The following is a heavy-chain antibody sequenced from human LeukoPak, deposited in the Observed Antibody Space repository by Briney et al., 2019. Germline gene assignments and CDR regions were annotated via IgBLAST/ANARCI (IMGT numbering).Heavy chain of an antibody. J-gene: IGHJ4*02. CDR1: GFTFSSYA. CDR3: ARDRDCSTTSCYDGHFDY. CDR2: ISYDGSNK. V-gene: IGHV3-30-3*01. D-gene: IGHD2-2*01. Sequence: GGSLRLSCAASGFTFSSYAMHWVRQAPGKGLKCVAVISYDGSNKYYADSVKGRFTISRDNSKNTLYLQMNSLRAEDAAVYYCARDRDCSTTSCYDGHFDYWGQGTLVTVSS.